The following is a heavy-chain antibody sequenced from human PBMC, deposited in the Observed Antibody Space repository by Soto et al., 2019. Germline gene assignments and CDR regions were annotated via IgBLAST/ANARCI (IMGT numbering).Heavy chain of an antibody. CDR2: INHSGST. V-gene: IGHV4-34*01. CDR1: GGSFSGYY. CDR3: ARGRDCSSTSCDGYYMDV. J-gene: IGHJ6*03. Sequence: QVQLQQWGAGLLKPSETLSLTCAVYGGSFSGYYWSWIRQPPGKGLEWIGEINHSGSTNYNPSLKSRVTISVDTSKNQFSLKLSSVSAAATAVYYCARGRDCSSTSCDGYYMDVWGKGTTVTVSS. D-gene: IGHD2-2*01.